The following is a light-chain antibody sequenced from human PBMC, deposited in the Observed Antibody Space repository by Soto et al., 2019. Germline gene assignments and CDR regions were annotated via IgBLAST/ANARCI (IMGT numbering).Light chain of an antibody. CDR3: QQYGGSWT. Sequence: VLTQSPGTLSLSPGERATLSCRASQSLNSVYSAWYQQKPGQAPRVIIYSTSTRATGIPDRFSGSGSGKDFTLPNSRLEPEVFAVYYCQQYGGSWTFGQGTKVEIK. CDR1: QSLNSVY. V-gene: IGKV3-20*01. J-gene: IGKJ1*01. CDR2: STS.